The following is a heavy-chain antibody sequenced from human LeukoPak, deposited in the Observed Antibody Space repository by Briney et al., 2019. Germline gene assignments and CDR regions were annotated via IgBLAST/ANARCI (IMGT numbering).Heavy chain of an antibody. CDR1: NFAYSSYS. V-gene: IGHV3-30*04. CDR3: ARGGSYDYWTGYRTDY. Sequence: GGSLRLSCAASNFAYSSYSMHWVRQAPGKGLEWVAVISYDESNIYYAASVKGRFSISRDNSKNTLFLQMNSLRAEDTAVYFCARGGSYDYWTGYRTDYWGQGTLVTVSS. D-gene: IGHD3-3*01. CDR2: ISYDESNI. J-gene: IGHJ4*02.